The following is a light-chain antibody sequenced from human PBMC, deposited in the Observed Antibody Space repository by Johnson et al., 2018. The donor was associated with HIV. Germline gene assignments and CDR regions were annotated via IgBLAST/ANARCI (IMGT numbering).Light chain of an antibody. V-gene: IGLV1-51*01. J-gene: IGLJ1*01. CDR2: DNN. CDR3: GTWDSSLSANV. Sequence: QSVLTQPPSVSAAPGQKVTISCSGSSSNIGNNYVSWYQQLPGTAPKLLIYDNNKRPSGIPDQFSGSKSGTSATLGITGLQTGDEADYYCGTWDSSLSANVFGTGTKVTVL. CDR1: SSNIGNNY.